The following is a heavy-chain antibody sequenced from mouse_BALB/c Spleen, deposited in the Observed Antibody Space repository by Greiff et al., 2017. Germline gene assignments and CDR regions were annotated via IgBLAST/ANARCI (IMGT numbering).Heavy chain of an antibody. CDR3: ARGAYYRYDGAMDY. CDR1: GFTFSDYY. V-gene: IGHV5-4*02. Sequence: VESGGGLVKPGGSLKLSCAASGFTFSDYYMYWVRQTPEKRLEWVATISDGGSYTYYPDSVKGRFTISRDNAKNNLYLQMSSLKSEDTAMYYCARGAYYRYDGAMDYWGQGTSVTVSS. D-gene: IGHD2-14*01. CDR2: ISDGGSYT. J-gene: IGHJ4*01.